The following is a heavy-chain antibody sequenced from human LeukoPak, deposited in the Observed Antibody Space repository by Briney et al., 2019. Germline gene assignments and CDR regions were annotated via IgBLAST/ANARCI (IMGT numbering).Heavy chain of an antibody. CDR2: IYSGGST. CDR3: ARDPGDTDAFDI. J-gene: IGHJ3*02. D-gene: IGHD1-26*01. CDR1: GFTFSSYS. V-gene: IGHV3-66*01. Sequence: GGSLRLSCAASGFTFSSYSMNWVRQAPGKGLEWVSVIYSGGSTDYADSVKGRFTISRDNSKNTLYLQMNSLRAEDTAVYYCARDPGDTDAFDIWGQGTMVTVSS.